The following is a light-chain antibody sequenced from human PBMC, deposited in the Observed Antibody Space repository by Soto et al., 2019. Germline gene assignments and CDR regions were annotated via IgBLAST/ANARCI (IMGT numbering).Light chain of an antibody. Sequence: AILLTQSPSSLSAFVGDRVTITCRASQGIRSDLGWYQQKPGKAPKLLIYDVSTLQSGVPSRFSGSGSGTDFTLTISSLQPEDFATYYCLQDDNYPWTFGQGTKVEIK. CDR2: DVS. J-gene: IGKJ1*01. CDR1: QGIRSD. V-gene: IGKV1-6*01. CDR3: LQDDNYPWT.